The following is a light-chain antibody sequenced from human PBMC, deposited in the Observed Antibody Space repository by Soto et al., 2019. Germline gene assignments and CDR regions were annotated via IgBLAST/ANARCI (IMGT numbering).Light chain of an antibody. CDR2: DVS. CDR3: SSYTSSSTLV. Sequence: QSALTQPASVSGSPGRSITISCTGTSSDVGGYNYVSWYQQQPGKAPKLMIYDVSNRPSGVSNRFSGSKSGNTASLTISGLQAEDEADYYCSSYTSSSTLVFGGGTKVTVL. CDR1: SSDVGGYNY. J-gene: IGLJ2*01. V-gene: IGLV2-14*03.